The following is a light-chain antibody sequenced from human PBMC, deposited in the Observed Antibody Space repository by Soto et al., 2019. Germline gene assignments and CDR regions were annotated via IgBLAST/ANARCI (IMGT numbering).Light chain of an antibody. V-gene: IGLV2-23*01. CDR3: CSYTGSNVV. J-gene: IGLJ2*01. CDR2: EGS. CDR1: RSDVGSYNL. Sequence: QSALTQPASVSGSPGQSITISCTGTRSDVGSYNLVSWYQQHPDKAPKLMIYEGSKRPSGVSNRFSGSKSGNTASLTISGLQAEDEADYYCCSYTGSNVVFGGGTKLTVL.